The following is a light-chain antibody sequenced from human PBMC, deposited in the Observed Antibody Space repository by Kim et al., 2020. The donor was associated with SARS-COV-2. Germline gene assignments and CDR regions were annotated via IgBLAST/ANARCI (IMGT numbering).Light chain of an antibody. CDR2: GAS. Sequence: EIVLTQSPGPLSLSPGERATLSCRASQSVSSSYLAWYQQKPGQAPRLLIYGASSRATGIPDRFSGSGSGTDFTLTISRLEPEDFAVYYCQQYGSSRWAFGQGTKVDIK. J-gene: IGKJ1*01. V-gene: IGKV3-20*01. CDR1: QSVSSSY. CDR3: QQYGSSRWA.